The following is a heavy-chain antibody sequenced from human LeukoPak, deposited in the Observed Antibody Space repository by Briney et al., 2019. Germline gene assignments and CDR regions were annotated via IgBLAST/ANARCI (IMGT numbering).Heavy chain of an antibody. Sequence: ASVKVSCKASGYTFTSNYIHWVRQAPGQGLEWMGMIYPRDGTTSYAQKFQGRVTVTRDTSTSTVHMELSGLRSEDTAVYYCARDQEGFDYWGQGTLVTVSS. CDR1: GYTFTSNY. J-gene: IGHJ4*02. V-gene: IGHV1-46*01. CDR2: IYPRDGTT. CDR3: ARDQEGFDY.